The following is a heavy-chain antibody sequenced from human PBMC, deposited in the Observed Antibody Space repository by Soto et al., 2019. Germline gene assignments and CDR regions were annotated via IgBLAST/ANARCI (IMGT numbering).Heavy chain of an antibody. D-gene: IGHD3-22*01. V-gene: IGHV3-48*01. CDR2: IRRHTSVT. J-gene: IGHJ5*02. CDR3: VNFADSGYYTVDR. Sequence: EVQLVESGGMLVQPGGSLRLSCAASGLTLSTSSMNWVRQAPGKGLEWLSYIRRHTSVTAYAGSVKGGFTISRDSAKTSLYLQMDSLRVVETAVYYCVNFADSGYYTVDRLGQGTLVTVSS. CDR1: GLTLSTSS.